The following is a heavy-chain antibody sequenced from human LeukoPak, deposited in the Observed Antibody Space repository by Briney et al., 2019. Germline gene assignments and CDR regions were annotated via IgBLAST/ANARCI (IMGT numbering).Heavy chain of an antibody. Sequence: GGSLRLSYAASGFTFSYVWMSWVRQAPGKGLEWVARIASAAHGGTTDYAAPVKGRFTISRDDLKDTLYLQMNSLQTEDTAVYYCSEGLDYWGQGTLVTVSS. CDR2: IASAAHGGTT. J-gene: IGHJ4*02. CDR1: GFTFSYVW. CDR3: SEGLDY. V-gene: IGHV3-15*04.